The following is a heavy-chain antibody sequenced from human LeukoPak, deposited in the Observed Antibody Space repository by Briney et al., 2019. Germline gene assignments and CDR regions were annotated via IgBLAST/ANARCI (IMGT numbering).Heavy chain of an antibody. CDR3: ARWGDLYWYFDL. CDR1: GDSISSGSYY. D-gene: IGHD2-21*02. J-gene: IGHJ2*01. V-gene: IGHV4-61*02. CDR2: IYTSGTT. Sequence: PSQTLSLTCTVSGDSISSGSYYWNWIRQPAGEGLGWIGSIYTSGTTDYNPSLKSRFTISVDTSKNQFSLKLSSVTAADTAVYYCARWGDLYWYFDLWGRGILVTVSS.